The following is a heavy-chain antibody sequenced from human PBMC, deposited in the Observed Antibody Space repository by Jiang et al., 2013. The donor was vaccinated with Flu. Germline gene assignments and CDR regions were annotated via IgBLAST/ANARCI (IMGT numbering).Heavy chain of an antibody. CDR1: GYTLSEIS. D-gene: IGHD6-19*01. Sequence: SGAEVKKPGASVKVSCKVSGYTLSEISIDWVRQAPGKGLEWMVGLDLEDGETIYTQKFQGRVTMTEDTSTDTAYMELSRLRSDDTAVYYCAIDRRDSGIAVAGPLMHWGQGTLVTVSS. CDR3: AIDRRDSGIAVAGPLMH. J-gene: IGHJ4*02. CDR2: LDLEDGET. V-gene: IGHV1-24*01.